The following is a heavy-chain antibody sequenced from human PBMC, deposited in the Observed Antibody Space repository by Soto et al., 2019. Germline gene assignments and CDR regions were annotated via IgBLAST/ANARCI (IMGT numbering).Heavy chain of an antibody. V-gene: IGHV3-30*18. CDR1: GLNFSGYG. CDR3: AKEDPSGRYSLDY. D-gene: IGHD1-26*01. J-gene: IGHJ4*02. CDR2: ISYYGTNE. Sequence: GSRRLSCVSAGLNFSGYGIDWVRQAPGKGLEWVAVISYYGTNEYYEDSVKGRFTISRDNSSNTLYLQMNSLRIEDTAVYSWAKEDPSGRYSLDYWGQGSQVTVSS.